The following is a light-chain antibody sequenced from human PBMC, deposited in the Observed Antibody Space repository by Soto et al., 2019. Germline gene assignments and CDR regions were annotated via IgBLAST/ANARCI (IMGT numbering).Light chain of an antibody. CDR2: AAS. CDR1: QVIGNN. J-gene: IGKJ1*01. CDR3: QKYDSVPWT. Sequence: DLQMTQSPSSLPASVGDRVTITGRASQVIGNNLAWYQQKPGKVPNFLIYAASTLHSGVPPRFSGSGSGTDFTLTISSLQPEDVATYYCQKYDSVPWTFGQGNKV. V-gene: IGKV1-27*01.